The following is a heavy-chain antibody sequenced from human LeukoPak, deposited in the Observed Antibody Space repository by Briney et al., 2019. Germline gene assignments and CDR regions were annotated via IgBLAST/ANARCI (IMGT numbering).Heavy chain of an antibody. CDR1: GYSISSGYY. CDR2: IYHSGST. CDR3: ARSPDQQQPPGP. Sequence: KPSETLSLTCTVSGYSISSGYYWGWIRQPPGKGLEWIGSIYHSGSTYYNPSLKSRVTISVDTSKNQFSLKLSSVTAADTAVYYCARSPDQQQPPGPWGQGTLVTVSS. J-gene: IGHJ5*02. D-gene: IGHD6-13*01. V-gene: IGHV4-38-2*02.